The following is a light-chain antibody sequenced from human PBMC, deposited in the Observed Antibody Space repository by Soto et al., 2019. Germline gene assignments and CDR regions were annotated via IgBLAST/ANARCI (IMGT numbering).Light chain of an antibody. V-gene: IGKV1-5*02. CDR2: HAS. J-gene: IGKJ1*01. CDR1: QRISTW. Sequence: DMQMSQSPSPLPASVVAGVTIICRASQRISTWLAWYQQKPGTAPKVLIYHASNLQSGVPSRFSGSGSGTEFTLTISSLQPDDFATYYCQQYNSYSFGQGTKV. CDR3: QQYNSYS.